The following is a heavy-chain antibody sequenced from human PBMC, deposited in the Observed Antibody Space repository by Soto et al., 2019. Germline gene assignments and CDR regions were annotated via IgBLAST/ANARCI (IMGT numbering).Heavy chain of an antibody. D-gene: IGHD5-12*01. CDR3: AKNRIPRRLWLIDPFDY. Sequence: QVQLVESGGGVVQPGRSLRVSCAASGFTFSIYAMHWVRQAPGTGLEWVAVISYDGTKTYYADSVKGRFTISRDNSKNRVYLQMNSLRDVDTSVYYCAKNRIPRRLWLIDPFDYLGQGTLVTVSP. CDR2: ISYDGTKT. J-gene: IGHJ4*02. V-gene: IGHV3-30*18. CDR1: GFTFSIYA.